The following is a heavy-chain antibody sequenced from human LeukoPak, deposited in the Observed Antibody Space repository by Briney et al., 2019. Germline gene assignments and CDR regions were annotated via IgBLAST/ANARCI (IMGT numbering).Heavy chain of an antibody. D-gene: IGHD1-26*01. CDR2: ISSGSTI. V-gene: IGHV3-48*03. CDR1: GFTFSSYE. J-gene: IGHJ4*02. Sequence: GGSLRLSCAASGFTFSSYEMNWVRQAPGKGLEWVSYISSGSTIYYADSVKGRFTISRDNAKNSLYLQMNSLRAEDTAVYYCAKDEEVVGATVGFDYWGQGTLVTVSS. CDR3: AKDEEVVGATVGFDY.